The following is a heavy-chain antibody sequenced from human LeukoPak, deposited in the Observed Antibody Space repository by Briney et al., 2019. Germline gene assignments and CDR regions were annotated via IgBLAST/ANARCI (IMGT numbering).Heavy chain of an antibody. CDR1: GGSISSYY. CDR3: AREPGFDSSGYLNWFDP. V-gene: IGHV4-59*01. Sequence: ETLSLTCTVSGGSISSYYWSWIRQPPGKGLEWIACISYSGSTKYNPSLKSRVTISVDTSKNQLSLKLSSVTAADTAVYYCAREPGFDSSGYLNWFDPRGQGTLVTVSS. D-gene: IGHD3-22*01. CDR2: ISYSGST. J-gene: IGHJ5*02.